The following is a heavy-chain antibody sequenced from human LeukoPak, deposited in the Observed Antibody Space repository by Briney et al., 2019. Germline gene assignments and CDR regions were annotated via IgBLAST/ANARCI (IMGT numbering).Heavy chain of an antibody. V-gene: IGHV3-48*01. CDR1: GFTFSSYA. D-gene: IGHD7-27*01. Sequence: GGSLGLSCAASGFTFSSYAMSWVRQAPGKGLEWVSYISTGSYSIYYADSVKGRFTISRDTAKNSLYLQMNSLRAEDTAVYYCARDGEGRGGAFDIWGQGTMVTVSS. J-gene: IGHJ3*02. CDR3: ARDGEGRGGAFDI. CDR2: ISTGSYSI.